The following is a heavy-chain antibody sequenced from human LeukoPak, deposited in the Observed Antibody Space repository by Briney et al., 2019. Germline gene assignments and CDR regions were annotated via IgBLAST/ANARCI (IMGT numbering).Heavy chain of an antibody. CDR3: ARDDQDDYGDYLRTTDAFDI. D-gene: IGHD4-17*01. J-gene: IGHJ3*02. CDR2: ISGSGGST. V-gene: IGHV3-23*01. CDR1: GFTFSSYG. Sequence: GGSLRLSCAASGFTFSSYGMSWVRQAPGKGLEWVSAISGSGGSTYYADSVKGRFTISRDNSKNTLYLQMNSLRAEDTAVYYCARDDQDDYGDYLRTTDAFDIWGQGTMVTVSS.